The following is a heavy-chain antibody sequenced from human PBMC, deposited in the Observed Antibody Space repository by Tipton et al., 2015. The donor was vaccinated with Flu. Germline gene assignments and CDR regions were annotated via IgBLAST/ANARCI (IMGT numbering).Heavy chain of an antibody. CDR2: ITSSGSTI. CDR3: ARGDGSGRNDDAYDI. V-gene: IGHV3-11*01. CDR1: GFAFSDYY. Sequence: TLSLTCAASGFAFSDYYMSWIRQAPGKGLEWVSYITSSGSTIFYADSVKGRFTISRDNVKNLLYLQMNSLRAEDTALYYCARGDGSGRNDDAYDIWGQGTVVTVSS. D-gene: IGHD3-10*01. J-gene: IGHJ3*02.